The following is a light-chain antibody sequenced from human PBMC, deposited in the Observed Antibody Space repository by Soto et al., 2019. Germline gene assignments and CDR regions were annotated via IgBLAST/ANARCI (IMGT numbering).Light chain of an antibody. J-gene: IGLJ2*01. CDR3: HSYDSSVSKVE. V-gene: IGLV1-40*01. Sequence: QPVLTQPPSVSGAPGQRVTISCTGSSSNIGAGYDVHWYQQLPGTAPKLLIYGNSNRPSGVPDRFSGSKSGTSASLAITGLQAEDEADYYCHSYDSSVSKVEFGRGTKLTVL. CDR1: SSNIGAGYD. CDR2: GNS.